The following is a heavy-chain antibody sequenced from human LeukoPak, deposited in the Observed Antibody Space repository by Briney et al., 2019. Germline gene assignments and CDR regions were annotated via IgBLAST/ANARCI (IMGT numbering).Heavy chain of an antibody. D-gene: IGHD5-18*01. J-gene: IGHJ6*03. CDR2: IYHSGST. Sequence: SETLSLTCAVSGGSISSSNWWSWVRQPPRKGLEWIGEIYHSGSTNYNPSLKSRVTISVDKSKNQFSLKLSSVTAADTAVYYCARDSKGYRYGYRGGYYDYYYMDVWGKGTTVTVSS. CDR3: ARDSKGYRYGYRGGYYDYYYMDV. CDR1: GGSISSSNW. V-gene: IGHV4-4*02.